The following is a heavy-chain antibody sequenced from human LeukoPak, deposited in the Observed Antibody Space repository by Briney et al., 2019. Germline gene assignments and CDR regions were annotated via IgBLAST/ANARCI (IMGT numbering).Heavy chain of an antibody. CDR3: AKTSIAARGHYYYYMDV. V-gene: IGHV3-30*18. CDR1: GFTFSSYG. J-gene: IGHJ6*03. CDR2: ISYDGSNK. D-gene: IGHD6-6*01. Sequence: GRSLRLSCAASGFTFSSYGMHWVRQAPGKGLEWVAVISYDGSNKYYADSVKGRFTISRDNSKNTLYLQMNSLRAEDTAVYYCAKTSIAARGHYYYYMDVWGKGTTVTVSS.